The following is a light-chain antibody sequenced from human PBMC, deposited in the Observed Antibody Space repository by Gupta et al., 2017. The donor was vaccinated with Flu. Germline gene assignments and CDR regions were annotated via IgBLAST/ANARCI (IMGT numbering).Light chain of an antibody. CDR2: WAS. J-gene: IGKJ5*01. V-gene: IGKV4-1*01. Sequence: LGERATINCKSSQSVLYSSNNKNYLAWYQQKPGQPPKLLIYWASTRESGVPDRFSGSGSGTDFTLTISSLQAEDVAVYYCQQYYSTPPVTFGQGTRLEIK. CDR3: QQYYSTPPVT. CDR1: QSVLYSSNNKNY.